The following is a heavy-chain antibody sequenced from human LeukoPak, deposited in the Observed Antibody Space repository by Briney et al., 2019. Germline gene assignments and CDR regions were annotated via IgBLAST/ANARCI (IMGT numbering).Heavy chain of an antibody. J-gene: IGHJ4*02. Sequence: GESLKISCKGAGFSFTSYWISWVRQMPGKGLEWMGRIDPSDSYTNYSPSFQGHVTISADKSISTAYLQWSSLKASDTAMYYCARVVGRDFDYWGQGTLVTVSS. CDR1: GFSFTSYW. V-gene: IGHV5-10-1*01. CDR2: IDPSDSYT. CDR3: ARVVGRDFDY.